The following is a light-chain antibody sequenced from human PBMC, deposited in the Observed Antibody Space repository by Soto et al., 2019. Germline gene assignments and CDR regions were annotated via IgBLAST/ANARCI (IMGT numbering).Light chain of an antibody. J-gene: IGKJ4*01. CDR2: GAS. CDR1: QSLSKS. Sequence: EIVLTQSPATLSLSPGERATLSCRASQSLSKSLVWYQQKPGQAPRLLIDGASNRATGIPARFSGSGSGTEFTLTINSLQSEDFAVYYCKPYNNWPLTFGGGTKVDIK. CDR3: KPYNNWPLT. V-gene: IGKV3D-15*01.